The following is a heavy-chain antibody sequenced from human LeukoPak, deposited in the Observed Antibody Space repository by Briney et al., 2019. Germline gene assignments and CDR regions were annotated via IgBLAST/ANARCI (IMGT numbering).Heavy chain of an antibody. V-gene: IGHV4-39*01. J-gene: IGHJ4*02. CDR3: ARRVELGYFDY. D-gene: IGHD6-6*01. CDR2: IYYSGST. Sequence: SETLSLTCTVSGGSISSSSYYWGWIRQPPGKGLEWIGSIYYSGSTYYNPSLKSRVTISVDTSKNQFSLKLSSVTAADTAVYYCARRVELGYFDYWGQGTLVTVSS. CDR1: GGSISSSSYY.